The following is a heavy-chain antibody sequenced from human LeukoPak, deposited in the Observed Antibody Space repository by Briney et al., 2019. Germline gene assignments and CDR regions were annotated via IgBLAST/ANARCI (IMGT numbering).Heavy chain of an antibody. J-gene: IGHJ5*02. CDR1: GFTFSNYW. D-gene: IGHD6-19*01. CDR3: ARGADTGYSSDS. Sequence: GGSLRLSCAASGFTFSNYWMHWVRQAPGRGLVWVSRINSDARSTSYADSVKGRFTISRDNAKNTLYLQMNSLRAEDTAVYYCARGADTGYSSDSWGQGTLVTVSS. CDR2: INSDARST. V-gene: IGHV3-74*01.